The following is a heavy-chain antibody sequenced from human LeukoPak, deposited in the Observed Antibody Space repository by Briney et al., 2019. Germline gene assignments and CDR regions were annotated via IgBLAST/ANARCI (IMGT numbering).Heavy chain of an antibody. D-gene: IGHD6-6*01. V-gene: IGHV3-21*01. J-gene: IGHJ4*02. Sequence: GGSLRLSCAASGFTLSSYSMNWVRQAPGKGLEWVSSISSSSSYIYYADSVKGRFTISRDNAKNSLYLQMNSLRAEDTAVYYCARDVHSSSSVFDYWGQGTLVTVSS. CDR2: ISSSSSYI. CDR1: GFTLSSYS. CDR3: ARDVHSSSSVFDY.